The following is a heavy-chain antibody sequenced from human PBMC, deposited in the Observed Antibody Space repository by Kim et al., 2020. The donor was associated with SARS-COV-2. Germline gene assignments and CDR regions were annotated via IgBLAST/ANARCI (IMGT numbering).Heavy chain of an antibody. Sequence: GGSLRLSCAASGFTFSSYAMSWVRQAPGKGLEWVSAISGSGGSTYYADSVKGRFTISRDNSKNTLYLQMNSLRAEDTAVYYCARVVGATVSDYYYGMDVWGQGTTVTVSS. J-gene: IGHJ6*02. D-gene: IGHD1-26*01. CDR1: GFTFSSYA. V-gene: IGHV3-23*01. CDR2: ISGSGGST. CDR3: ARVVGATVSDYYYGMDV.